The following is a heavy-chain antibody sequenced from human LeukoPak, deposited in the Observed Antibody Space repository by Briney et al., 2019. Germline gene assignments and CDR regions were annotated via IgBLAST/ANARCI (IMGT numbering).Heavy chain of an antibody. D-gene: IGHD3-22*01. V-gene: IGHV1-24*01. CDR1: GYTLTELS. CDR3: ATPGYYYDSSGYYYNWFDP. CDR2: FDPEDGET. J-gene: IGHJ5*02. Sequence: ASVKVSCKVSGYTLTELSMPWVRQAPGKGLEWMGGFDPEDGETIYAQTFQGRVTMTEDTSTDTAYMELSSLRSEDTAVYYCATPGYYYDSSGYYYNWFDPWGQGTLVTVSS.